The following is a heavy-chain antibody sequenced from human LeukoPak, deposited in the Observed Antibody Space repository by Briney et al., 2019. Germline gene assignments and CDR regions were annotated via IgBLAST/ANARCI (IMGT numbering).Heavy chain of an antibody. J-gene: IGHJ6*02. CDR2: IIPIFGTA. CDR1: GGTFSSYA. CDR3: ARDPPTTVTPDYGMDV. V-gene: IGHV1-69*13. Sequence: SVKVSCKASGGTFSSYAISWVRQAPGQGLEWMGGIIPIFGTANYAQKFQGRVTISADESTSTAYMELSSLRSEDTAVYYCARDPPTTVTPDYGMDVWGQGTTVTVSS. D-gene: IGHD4-17*01.